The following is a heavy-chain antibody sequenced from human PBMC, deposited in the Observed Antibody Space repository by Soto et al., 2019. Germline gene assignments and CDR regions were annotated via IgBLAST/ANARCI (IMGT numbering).Heavy chain of an antibody. Sequence: QVQLVQSGAEVKKPGSSVKVSCKASGGTFSSYTISWVRQAPGQGLEWMGRIIPILGIANYAQKFQGRVTINADKSTSTAYMELSSLRSEDTAVYYCARDLGSDIVVVPAATSWGQGTLVTVSS. V-gene: IGHV1-69*08. CDR1: GGTFSSYT. J-gene: IGHJ4*02. D-gene: IGHD2-2*01. CDR2: IIPILGIA. CDR3: ARDLGSDIVVVPAATS.